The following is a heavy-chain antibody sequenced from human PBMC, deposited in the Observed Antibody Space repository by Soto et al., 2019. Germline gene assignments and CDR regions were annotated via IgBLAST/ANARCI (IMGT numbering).Heavy chain of an antibody. V-gene: IGHV4-59*01. J-gene: IGHJ4*02. CDR3: ARGALYDFWSGYYLDY. Sequence: SETLSLTCTASGGSISSYYWSWIRQPPGKGLEWIGYIYYSGSTNYNPSLKSRVTISVDTSKNQFSLKLSSVTAADTAVYYCARGALYDFWSGYYLDYWGQGTLVTVSS. D-gene: IGHD3-3*01. CDR2: IYYSGST. CDR1: GGSISSYY.